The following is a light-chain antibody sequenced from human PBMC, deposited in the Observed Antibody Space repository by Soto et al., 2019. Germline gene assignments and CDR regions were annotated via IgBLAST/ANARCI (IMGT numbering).Light chain of an antibody. Sequence: ETVLTQSPGTLSLSPGERATLSCRSSQSVSSNYLAWYQQKPGQAPRLLIYDVSSRATGITDRFSGSGSETDFTLTISRLEPEDFAMYYCQQYGSSPTFGQGTKVEIK. CDR3: QQYGSSPT. CDR2: DVS. V-gene: IGKV3-20*01. J-gene: IGKJ1*01. CDR1: QSVSSNY.